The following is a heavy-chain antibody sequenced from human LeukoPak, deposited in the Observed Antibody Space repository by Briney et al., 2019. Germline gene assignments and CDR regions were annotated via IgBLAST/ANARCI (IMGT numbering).Heavy chain of an antibody. Sequence: SQTLSLTCAVSGGSISSGGYSWSWIRQPPGKGLEWIGYIYHSGSTYYNPSLKSRVTISVDRSKNQFSLKLSSVTAADTAVYYCARGNITGTTSYYYYGMDVWGQGTTVTVSS. J-gene: IGHJ6*02. V-gene: IGHV4-30-2*01. CDR3: ARGNITGTTSYYYYGMDV. D-gene: IGHD1-7*01. CDR1: GGSISSGGYS. CDR2: IYHSGST.